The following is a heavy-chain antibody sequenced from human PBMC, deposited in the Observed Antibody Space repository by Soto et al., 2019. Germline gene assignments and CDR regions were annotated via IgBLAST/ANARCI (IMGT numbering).Heavy chain of an antibody. D-gene: IGHD3-10*02. CDR1: GGTFNRQA. J-gene: IGHJ5*02. Sequence: QVVQSGAEVKKPGSSVKVSCKASGGTFNRQAFSWVRQAPAQGLEWMGGFIPIFGTTDYSQKFQGRVNITADEATRTAYMELSSLTSDVTGGYYCARVDSSMFEGGEWFDPWGQGTLVTVSS. CDR3: ARVDSSMFEGGEWFDP. V-gene: IGHV1-69*12. CDR2: FIPIFGTT.